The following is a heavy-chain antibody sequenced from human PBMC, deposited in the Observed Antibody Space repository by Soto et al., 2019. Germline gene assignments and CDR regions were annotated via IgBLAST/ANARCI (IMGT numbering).Heavy chain of an antibody. V-gene: IGHV1-69*01. D-gene: IGHD3-3*01. J-gene: IGHJ4*02. CDR3: ARALLFGVVITYYFDY. CDR2: IIPIFGTA. Sequence: QVQLVQSGAEVKKPGSSVKVSCKASGGTFSSYAISWVRQAPGQGLEWMGGIIPIFGTANYAQKFQGRVTITADEPTSTAYMELSSLRSEDTAVYYCARALLFGVVITYYFDYWGQGTLVTVSS. CDR1: GGTFSSYA.